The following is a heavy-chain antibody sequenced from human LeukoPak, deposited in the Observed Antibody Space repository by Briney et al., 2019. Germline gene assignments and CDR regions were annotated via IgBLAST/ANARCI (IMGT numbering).Heavy chain of an antibody. D-gene: IGHD2/OR15-2a*01. Sequence: GGFLRLSCAASGFTFDGYAMHWVRQAPGKGLEWVSLTSWNGKSTYYSHSTKGRFTISRDNSKNFLYLQMNSLRPEDTAWYYCVKGVKYTNYFHTGLFDSWGQGTLVTVSS. J-gene: IGHJ4*02. CDR2: TSWNGKST. V-gene: IGHV3-43D*04. CDR1: GFTFDGYA. CDR3: VKGVKYTNYFHTGLFDS.